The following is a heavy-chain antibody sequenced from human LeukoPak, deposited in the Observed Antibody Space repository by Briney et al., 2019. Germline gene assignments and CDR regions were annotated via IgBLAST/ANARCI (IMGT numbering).Heavy chain of an antibody. CDR2: ISSSSSTI. CDR3: AKDEWYKGIVGSTTTYLAEDDY. Sequence: PGGSLRLSCAASGFTFSSYSMNWVRQAPGKGLEWVSHISSSSSTIYYADSVKGRFTISRDNAKNSLYLQMNSLRAEDTAVYYCAKDEWYKGIVGSTTTYLAEDDYWGQGTLVTVSS. CDR1: GFTFSSYS. D-gene: IGHD1-26*01. V-gene: IGHV3-48*01. J-gene: IGHJ4*02.